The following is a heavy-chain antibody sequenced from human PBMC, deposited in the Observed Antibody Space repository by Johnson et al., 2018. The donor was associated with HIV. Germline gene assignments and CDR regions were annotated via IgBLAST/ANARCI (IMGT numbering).Heavy chain of an antibody. D-gene: IGHD4-23*01. CDR3: ARQTTVVSGDAFDI. J-gene: IGHJ3*02. CDR2: ISYAGDNQ. CDR1: GFTFNTYA. V-gene: IGHV3-30-3*01. Sequence: QMQLVESGGGVVQPGRSLKLSCTVSGFTFNTYAMYWVRQALGRGLEWVAVISYAGDNQYYADSVKGRFTISRDNSKNTLYLQMNSLRAGDTAVYYFARQTTVVSGDAFDIWGQGTMVTVSS.